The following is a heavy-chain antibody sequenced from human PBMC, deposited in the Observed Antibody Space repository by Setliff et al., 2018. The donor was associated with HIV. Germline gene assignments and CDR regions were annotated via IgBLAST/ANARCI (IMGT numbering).Heavy chain of an antibody. Sequence: PSETLSLTCTVSGGSISNQYWSWIRQPQGKGLEWIGYIYYSGTTHYNPSLESRVAMSVDTSKNQFSLDLTSVTPADTAVYYCARLRVSSSSQTFDHWGQGILVTVSS. CDR1: GGSISNQY. CDR2: IYYSGTT. V-gene: IGHV4-59*11. CDR3: ARLRVSSSSQTFDH. J-gene: IGHJ4*02. D-gene: IGHD6-6*01.